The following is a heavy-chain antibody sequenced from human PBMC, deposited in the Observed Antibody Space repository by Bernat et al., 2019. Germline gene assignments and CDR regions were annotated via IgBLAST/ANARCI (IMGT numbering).Heavy chain of an antibody. CDR3: ARGIFRQQERALDY. J-gene: IGHJ4*02. CDR1: GGSISSSSYY. CDR2: IYYSGST. D-gene: IGHD1-1*01. V-gene: IGHV4-39*01. Sequence: QLQLQESGPGLVKPSETLSLTCTVSGGSISSSSYYWGWIRQPPGKGLEWIGSIYYSGSTYYNPSLKSRVTISVDTSKNQFSLKLSSVTAADTAVYYCARGIFRQQERALDYWGQGTLVTVSS.